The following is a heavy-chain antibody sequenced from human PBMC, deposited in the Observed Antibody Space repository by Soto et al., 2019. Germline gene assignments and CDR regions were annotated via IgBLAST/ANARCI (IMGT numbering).Heavy chain of an antibody. V-gene: IGHV3-23*01. CDR1: GFTFSSYA. CDR2: ISGSGGST. D-gene: IGHD3-10*01. CDR3: AKDQVVRGVIIPSYFDH. J-gene: IGHJ4*02. Sequence: GSLRLSCAASGFTFSSYAMSWVRQAPGKGLEWVSAISGSGGSTYYADSVKGRFTISRDNSRNTLYLQMNSLRAEDTAVYYCAKDQVVRGVIIPSYFDHWGQGVLVTVSS.